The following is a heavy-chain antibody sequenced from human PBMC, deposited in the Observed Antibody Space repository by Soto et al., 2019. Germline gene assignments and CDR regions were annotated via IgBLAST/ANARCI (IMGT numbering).Heavy chain of an antibody. CDR3: ARGGVRNWFDP. CDR1: GYSFPSYW. D-gene: IGHD3-10*01. Sequence: PGESLKISCKASGYSFPSYWTGWVRQMPGRGLEWMGIIYPSDSDTRYSPSFQGQVTISVDKSISTAYLQWSSLKASDTAMYYCARGGVRNWFDPWGQGTLVTVSS. V-gene: IGHV5-51*01. J-gene: IGHJ5*02. CDR2: IYPSDSDT.